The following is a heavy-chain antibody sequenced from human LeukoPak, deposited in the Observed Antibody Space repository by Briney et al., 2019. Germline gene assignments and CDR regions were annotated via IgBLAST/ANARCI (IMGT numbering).Heavy chain of an antibody. CDR3: ARQYSSSWIGY. V-gene: IGHV4-59*08. CDR1: GGSISSYY. CDR2: IYYSGST. D-gene: IGHD6-13*01. Sequence: SETLSLTCTVSGGSISSYYWGWIRQPPGKGLEWIGYIYYSGSTNYNPSPKSRVTISVDTSKNQFSLKLSSGTAADTAVYYCARQYSSSWIGYWGQGTLVAVSS. J-gene: IGHJ4*02.